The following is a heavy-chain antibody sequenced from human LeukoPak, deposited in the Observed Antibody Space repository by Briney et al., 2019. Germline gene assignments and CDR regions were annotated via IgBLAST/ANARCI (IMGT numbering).Heavy chain of an antibody. CDR3: ASYPRYSSSPPFDY. D-gene: IGHD6-19*01. Sequence: ASVKVSCKASGYTFTGQDMHWVRQAPGQGLEWMGWINPNTGDTNYAQKFQGRVTMTRDTTISTAYMELSGLTSDDTAVYYCASYPRYSSSPPFDYWGQGTLVTVSS. J-gene: IGHJ4*02. CDR1: GYTFTGQD. CDR2: INPNTGDT. V-gene: IGHV1-2*02.